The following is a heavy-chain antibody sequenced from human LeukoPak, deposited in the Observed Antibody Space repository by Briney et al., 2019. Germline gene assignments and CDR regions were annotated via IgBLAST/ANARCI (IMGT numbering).Heavy chain of an antibody. Sequence: ASVKVSCKASGYTFTGYYMHWVRQAPGQGLEWMRRINPNSGGTNYAQKFQGRVTMTRDTSISTAYMELSRLRSDDTAVYYCARADDYVWGSYRRAEYFQHWGQGTLVTVSS. CDR2: INPNSGGT. CDR3: ARADDYVWGSYRRAEYFQH. J-gene: IGHJ1*01. V-gene: IGHV1-2*06. CDR1: GYTFTGYY. D-gene: IGHD3-16*02.